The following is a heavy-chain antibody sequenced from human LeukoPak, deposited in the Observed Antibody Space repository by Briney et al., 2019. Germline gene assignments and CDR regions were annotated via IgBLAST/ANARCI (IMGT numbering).Heavy chain of an antibody. CDR3: ARDGYYDSSAY. CDR1: GFTFSSYW. J-gene: IGHJ4*02. CDR2: IKQDGSEK. D-gene: IGHD3-22*01. Sequence: GGSLRLSFAPSGFTFSSYWMTWVRKAPGKGLEWVANIKQDGSEKYYVDSVKGRFTISRDNAKNSLYLQMNSLRAEDTAVYYCARDGYYDSSAYWGQGTLVTVSS. V-gene: IGHV3-7*01.